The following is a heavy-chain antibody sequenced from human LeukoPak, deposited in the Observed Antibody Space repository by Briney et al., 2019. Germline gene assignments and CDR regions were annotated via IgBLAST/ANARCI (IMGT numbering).Heavy chain of an antibody. CDR2: INHSGST. Sequence: SETLSLTCAVYGGSFSGYYWSWIRQPPGKGLGWIGEINHSGSTNYNPSLKSRVTISVDTSKNQFSLKLSSVTAADTAVYYCARGSSDYGSGSYHPAPPWGQGTLVTVSS. D-gene: IGHD3-10*01. CDR1: GGSFSGYY. CDR3: ARGSSDYGSGSYHPAPP. J-gene: IGHJ5*02. V-gene: IGHV4-34*01.